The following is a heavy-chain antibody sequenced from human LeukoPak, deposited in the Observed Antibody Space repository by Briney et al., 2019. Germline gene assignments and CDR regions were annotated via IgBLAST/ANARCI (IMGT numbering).Heavy chain of an antibody. Sequence: GGSLRLSCAASGFTFSSYAMHWVRQAPGKGLEWVSAISGSGGSTYYADSVKGRFTISRDNSKNTLYLQMNSLRAEDTAVYYCAKGGDSSGYYSLDYWGQGTLVTVSS. CDR1: GFTFSSYA. J-gene: IGHJ4*02. D-gene: IGHD3-22*01. V-gene: IGHV3-23*01. CDR2: ISGSGGST. CDR3: AKGGDSSGYYSLDY.